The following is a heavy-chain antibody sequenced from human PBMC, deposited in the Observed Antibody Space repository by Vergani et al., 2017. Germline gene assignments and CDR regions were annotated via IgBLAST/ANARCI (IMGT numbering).Heavy chain of an antibody. CDR1: GFTFSSYG. Sequence: QVQLVESGGGVVQPGRSLRLSCAASGFTFSSYGMHWVRQAPGKGLEWVAVIWYDGSNKYYADSVKGRFTISRDNSKNTLYLQMNSLRAEETAVYYCARGLGAFDIWGQGTMVTVSS. CDR2: IWYDGSNK. J-gene: IGHJ3*02. CDR3: ARGLGAFDI. V-gene: IGHV3-33*01. D-gene: IGHD7-27*01.